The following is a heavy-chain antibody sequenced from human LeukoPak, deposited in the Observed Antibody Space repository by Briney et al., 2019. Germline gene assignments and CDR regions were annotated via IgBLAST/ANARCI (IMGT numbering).Heavy chain of an antibody. Sequence: ASVKVSCEASGYTFTSYDINWVRQATGQGLEWMGWMNPNSGNTGYAQKFQGRVTMTRNTSISTAYMELSSLRSEDTAVYYCALYYDSSPGYFDYWGQGTLVTVSS. CDR2: MNPNSGNT. CDR1: GYTFTSYD. D-gene: IGHD3-22*01. J-gene: IGHJ4*02. CDR3: ALYYDSSPGYFDY. V-gene: IGHV1-8*01.